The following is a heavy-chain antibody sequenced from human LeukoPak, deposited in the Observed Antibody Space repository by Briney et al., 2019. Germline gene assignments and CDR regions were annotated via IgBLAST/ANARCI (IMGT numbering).Heavy chain of an antibody. D-gene: IGHD6-13*01. CDR1: GFTFSSYA. CDR3: ARDSSPVFRADYYMDV. V-gene: IGHV3-30-3*01. J-gene: IGHJ6*03. CDR2: ISYDGSNK. Sequence: GGSLRLSCAASGFTFSSYAMHWVRQAPGKGLEWVAVISYDGSNKYYADSVKGRFTISRDNSKNTLYLQMNSLRAEDTAVYYCARDSSPVFRADYYMDVWGKGTTVTVSS.